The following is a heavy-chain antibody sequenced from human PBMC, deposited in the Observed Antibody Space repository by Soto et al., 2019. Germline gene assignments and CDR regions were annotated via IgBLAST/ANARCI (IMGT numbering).Heavy chain of an antibody. D-gene: IGHD3-10*01. CDR1: GFTFSNYG. J-gene: IGHJ6*02. V-gene: IGHV3-30*18. Sequence: GGSLRLSCAASGFTFSNYGMHWVRQAPGKGLEWVAVTSYDGDKEYYADSVKGRFTISRDNSKNMLYLQMNSLRVEDTAVYYCAKDIALVRGVIIDLDVWGQGTTVTVSS. CDR3: AKDIALVRGVIIDLDV. CDR2: TSYDGDKE.